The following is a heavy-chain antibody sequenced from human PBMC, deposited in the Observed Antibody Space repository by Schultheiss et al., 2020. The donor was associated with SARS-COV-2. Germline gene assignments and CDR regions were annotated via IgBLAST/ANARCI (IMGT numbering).Heavy chain of an antibody. CDR3: ARVGLSTYGMDV. CDR1: VGSFSGYY. Sequence: SQTLSLTCAVYVGSFSGYYWSWIRQPPGKGLEWIGEINHSGSTNYNPSLKSRVTISVDTSKNQFSLKLSSVTAADTAVYYCARVGLSTYGMDVWGQGTTVTVSS. J-gene: IGHJ6*02. V-gene: IGHV4-34*01. CDR2: INHSGST. D-gene: IGHD3-10*01.